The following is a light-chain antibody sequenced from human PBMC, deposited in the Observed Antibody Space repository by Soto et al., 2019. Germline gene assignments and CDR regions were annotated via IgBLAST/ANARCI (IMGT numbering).Light chain of an antibody. CDR3: SSFTSSSTYV. CDR1: SSDVGGSNY. V-gene: IGLV2-14*03. Sequence: QSALTQPASVSGSPGQSITISCTETSSDVGGSNYVSWYQQHPNKAPKVMIYDVSNRPSGVSNRFSGSKSGNTASLTISGIQSEDEADYYCSSFTSSSTYVFGTGTKLTVL. CDR2: DVS. J-gene: IGLJ1*01.